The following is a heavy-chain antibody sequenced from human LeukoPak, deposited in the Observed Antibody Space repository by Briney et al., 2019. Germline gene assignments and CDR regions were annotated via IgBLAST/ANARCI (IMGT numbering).Heavy chain of an antibody. Sequence: SETLSLTCTVSGASISAYYWSWIREPPGEGLEWIGYIYYSGNTNYNPSLKSRATMSVDTSKSQFSLKLTSVTAADTAVFYCAREKIDGDHRGIFDYWGQGTLVTVSS. CDR3: AREKIDGDHRGIFDY. V-gene: IGHV4-59*12. CDR1: GASISAYY. J-gene: IGHJ4*02. CDR2: IYYSGNT. D-gene: IGHD3-10*01.